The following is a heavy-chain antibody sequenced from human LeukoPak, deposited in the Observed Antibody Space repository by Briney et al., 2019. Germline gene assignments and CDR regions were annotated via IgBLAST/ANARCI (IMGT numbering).Heavy chain of an antibody. J-gene: IGHJ4*02. CDR3: ASFGGYPDY. D-gene: IGHD3-16*02. V-gene: IGHV3-74*01. CDR1: GFTLGSYW. Sequence: QTGGSLTLSCEVSGFTLGSYWMHWVRPAPGGGSVWVSGINSEGSSTYYADSVKGRFTISRDNAKNTVYLQMNSLTAEDTAVYYCASFGGYPDYWGQGTLVTVSS. CDR2: INSEGSST.